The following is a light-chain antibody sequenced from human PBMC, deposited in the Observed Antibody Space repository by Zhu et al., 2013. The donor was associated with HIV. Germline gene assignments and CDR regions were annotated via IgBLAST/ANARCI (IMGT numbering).Light chain of an antibody. CDR2: GAS. CDR1: QSVSNK. J-gene: IGKJ4*01. CDR3: QQYNNWLT. Sequence: EIVMTQSPATLSVSPGERATLSCRASQSVSNKLAWYQHKRGQAPRLLVYGASTRATGIPSRFSGSGSGTDFTLTISSLQAEDLAVYHCQQYNNWLTFGGGTKVEIK. V-gene: IGKV3-15*01.